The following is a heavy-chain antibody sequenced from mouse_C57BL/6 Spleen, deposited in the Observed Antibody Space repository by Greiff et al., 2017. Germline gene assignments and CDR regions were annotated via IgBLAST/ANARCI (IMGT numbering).Heavy chain of an antibody. CDR3: ARSGTRGYFDY. CDR1: GYTFTSYW. J-gene: IGHJ2*01. CDR2: IDPSDSYT. D-gene: IGHD4-1*01. V-gene: IGHV1-69*01. Sequence: QVQLQQPGAELVMPGASVKLSCKASGYTFTSYWMHWVKQRPGQGLEWIGEIDPSDSYTNYNQKFKGKSTVTVDKSSSTAYMQLSSLTSEDSAVYYCARSGTRGYFDYWGQGTTLTVSS.